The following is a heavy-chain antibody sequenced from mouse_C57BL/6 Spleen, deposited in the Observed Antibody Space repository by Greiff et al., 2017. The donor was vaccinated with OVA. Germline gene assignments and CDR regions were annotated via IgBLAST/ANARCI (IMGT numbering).Heavy chain of an antibody. V-gene: IGHV1-69*01. CDR2: IDPSDSYT. CDR1: GYTFTSYW. Sequence: QVQLQQPGAELVMPGASVKLSCKASGYTFTSYWMHWVKQRPGQGLEWIGEIDPSDSYTNYNQKFKGKSTLTVDKSSSTAYMQLSRLTSEDSAVYYCEREGREDFSDYYFDYWGQGTTLTVSS. CDR3: EREGREDFSDYYFDY. J-gene: IGHJ2*01. D-gene: IGHD2-13*01.